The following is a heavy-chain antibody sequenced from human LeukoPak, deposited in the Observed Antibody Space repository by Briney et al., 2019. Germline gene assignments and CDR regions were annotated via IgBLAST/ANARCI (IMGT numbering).Heavy chain of an antibody. J-gene: IGHJ3*02. D-gene: IGHD2-2*01. CDR3: ASGAMPDAFDI. CDR2: ISSSSSYI. V-gene: IGHV3-21*01. CDR1: GFTFSSYS. Sequence: GGSLRLSCAASGFTFSSYSMNWVRQAPGKGLEWVSSISSSSSYIYYADSVKGRFTISRDNAKNSLYLQMNSLRAEDTAVYYCASGAMPDAFDIWGQGTMVTVSS.